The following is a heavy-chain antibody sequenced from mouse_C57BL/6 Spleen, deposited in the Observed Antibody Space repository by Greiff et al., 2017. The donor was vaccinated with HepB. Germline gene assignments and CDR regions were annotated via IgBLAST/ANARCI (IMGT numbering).Heavy chain of an antibody. CDR3: ARGVGRRFAY. V-gene: IGHV5-4*01. Sequence: VQLKESGGGLVKPGGSLKLSCAASGFTFSSYAMSWVRQTPEKRLEWVATISDGGSYTYYPDNVKGRFTISRDNAKNNLYLQMSHLKSEDTAMYYCARGVGRRFAYWGQGTLVT. J-gene: IGHJ3*01. CDR1: GFTFSSYA. D-gene: IGHD4-1*01. CDR2: ISDGGSYT.